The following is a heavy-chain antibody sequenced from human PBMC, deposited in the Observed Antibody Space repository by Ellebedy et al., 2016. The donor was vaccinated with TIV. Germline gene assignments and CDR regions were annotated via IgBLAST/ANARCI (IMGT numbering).Heavy chain of an antibody. D-gene: IGHD3-10*01. CDR2: INHHGSET. V-gene: IGHV3-7*01. CDR3: ARDLVTMALRFYYFGMDV. J-gene: IGHJ6*02. CDR1: DFPFNTYY. Sequence: GESLKISXTASDFPFNTYYMSRVRQAPGKGLEWVANINHHGSETYYVDSVKGRFTISRDNAKNSLYLQMDSLRAEDTAVYYCARDLVTMALRFYYFGMDVWGQGTTVTVSS.